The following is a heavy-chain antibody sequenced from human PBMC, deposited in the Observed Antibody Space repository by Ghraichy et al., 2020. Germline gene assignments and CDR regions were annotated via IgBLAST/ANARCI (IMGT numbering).Heavy chain of an antibody. J-gene: IGHJ4*02. CDR1: GFTFSSYA. V-gene: IGHV3-30*04. CDR3: ARLSSGWYVDY. D-gene: IGHD6-19*01. CDR2: ISYDGSNK. Sequence: GGSLRLSCAASGFTFSSYAMHWVRQAPGKGLEWVAVISYDGSNKYYADSVKGRFTISRDNSKNTLYLQMNSLRAEDTAVYYCARLSSGWYVDYWGQGTLVTVSS.